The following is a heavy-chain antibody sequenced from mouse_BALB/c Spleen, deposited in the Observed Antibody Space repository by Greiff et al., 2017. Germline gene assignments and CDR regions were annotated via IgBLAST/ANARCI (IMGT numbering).Heavy chain of an antibody. V-gene: IGHV5-6-5*01. D-gene: IGHD2-4*01. CDR1: GFTFSSYA. CDR3: ARYDYDVAMDY. Sequence: DVQLVESGGGLVKPGGSLKLSCAASGFTFSSYAMSWVRQTPEKRLEWVASISSGGSTYYPDSVKGRFTISRDNARNILYLQMSSLRSEDTAMYYCARYDYDVAMDYWGQGTSVTVSS. J-gene: IGHJ4*01. CDR2: ISSGGST.